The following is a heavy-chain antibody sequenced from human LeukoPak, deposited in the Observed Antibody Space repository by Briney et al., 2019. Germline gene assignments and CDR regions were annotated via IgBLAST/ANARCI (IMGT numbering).Heavy chain of an antibody. J-gene: IGHJ1*01. V-gene: IGHV3-20*04. CDR2: INWNGGST. Sequence: GGSLRLSCAASGFIFDDYGMSWVRQVPGKGLEWVSGINWNGGSTGYADSVKGRFTISRDNSKNTLYLQMNSLRAEDTAVYYCAKDPLSGQLLPRYFQHWGQGTLVTVSS. CDR3: AKDPLSGQLLPRYFQH. D-gene: IGHD2-2*01. CDR1: GFIFDDYG.